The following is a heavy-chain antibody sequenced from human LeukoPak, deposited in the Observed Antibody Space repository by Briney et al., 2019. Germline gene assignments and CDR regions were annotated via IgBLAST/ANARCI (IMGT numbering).Heavy chain of an antibody. V-gene: IGHV3-7*01. Sequence: GGSLRLSCAASGFTFSSSWMSWVRQAPGKGLEWVANIKQDGSDKYYVNSVKGRFIISRDNAKNSLFLQMNSLRAEDTAVYYCARGDSLYLFWGQGTLVTVSS. CDR2: IKQDGSDK. J-gene: IGHJ4*02. D-gene: IGHD2-8*01. CDR1: GFTFSSSW. CDR3: ARGDSLYLF.